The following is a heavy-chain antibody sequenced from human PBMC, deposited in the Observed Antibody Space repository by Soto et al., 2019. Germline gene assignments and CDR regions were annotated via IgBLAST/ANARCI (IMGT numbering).Heavy chain of an antibody. CDR2: IYYSGST. Sequence: SETLSLTCTVSGGSISSYYWSWIRQPPGKGLEWIGYIYYSGSTNYNPSRKSRVTISVDTAKNQFSLKLSSVTAADTAVYYCARAGDPLWYFDLWGRGTLVTVSS. D-gene: IGHD7-27*01. J-gene: IGHJ2*01. V-gene: IGHV4-59*01. CDR1: GGSISSYY. CDR3: ARAGDPLWYFDL.